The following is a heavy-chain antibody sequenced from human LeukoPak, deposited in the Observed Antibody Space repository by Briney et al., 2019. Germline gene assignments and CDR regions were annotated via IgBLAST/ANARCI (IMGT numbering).Heavy chain of an antibody. D-gene: IGHD2-2*02. V-gene: IGHV4-34*01. J-gene: IGHJ5*02. CDR2: FNHRGST. CDR3: ARGRRLGYCSSTSCHTTGMP. Sequence: SETLSLTCAVYGGSFSGYYWSWIRKPPGKGLDWIGEFNHRGSTNYNPSLKSRVTISVDTSKNQFSLKLSSVTAADTAVYYCARGRRLGYCSSTSCHTTGMPWGQGTLVTVSS. CDR1: GGSFSGYY.